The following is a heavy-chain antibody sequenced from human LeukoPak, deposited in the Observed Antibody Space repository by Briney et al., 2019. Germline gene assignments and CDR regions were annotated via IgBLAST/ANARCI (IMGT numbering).Heavy chain of an antibody. D-gene: IGHD3-10*02. Sequence: GGSLRLSCAASGFTFSSYWMSWVRQAPGKGLEWVANIKGDGSEKYYVDSVKGRFTISRDNAKNSLYLQMNSLRAEDTAVYYCAELGITMIGGVWGKGTTVTISS. CDR3: AELGITMIGGV. CDR2: IKGDGSEK. CDR1: GFTFSSYW. V-gene: IGHV3-7*01. J-gene: IGHJ6*04.